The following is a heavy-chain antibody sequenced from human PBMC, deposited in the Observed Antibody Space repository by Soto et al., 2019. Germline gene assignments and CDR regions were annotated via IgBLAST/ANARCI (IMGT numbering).Heavy chain of an antibody. CDR3: TTEKGY. J-gene: IGHJ4*02. CDR2: IRSKTDGGTP. CDR1: GFTFTNAW. V-gene: IGHV3-15*07. Sequence: EVQLVESGGGLVKPGESLRLSCAASGFTFTNAWMNWVRQAPGKGLEWVGRIRSKTDGGTPDYAAPVKGRFTISRDDSKNTLYVQMNSLKTEVTAIYYCTTEKGYWGQGTLVTVSS.